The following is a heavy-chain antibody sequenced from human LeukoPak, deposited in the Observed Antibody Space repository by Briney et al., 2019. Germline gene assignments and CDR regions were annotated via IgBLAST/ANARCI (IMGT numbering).Heavy chain of an antibody. CDR1: GFTFSSSA. J-gene: IGHJ4*02. D-gene: IGHD3-9*01. CDR2: ISNNGGYT. Sequence: GGSLRLSCAASGFTFSSSAMSWVRQAPGKGLEWVSAISNNGGYTYYADSVQGRFTISRDNSKSTLCLQMNSLRAEGTALYYCVKGDNNILTGFYNSFDYWGQGTLVTVSS. V-gene: IGHV3-23*01. CDR3: VKGDNNILTGFYNSFDY.